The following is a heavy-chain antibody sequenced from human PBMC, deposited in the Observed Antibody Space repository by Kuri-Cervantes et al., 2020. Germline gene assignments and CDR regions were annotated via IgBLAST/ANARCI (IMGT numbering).Heavy chain of an antibody. CDR2: FDWDDDR. V-gene: IGHV2-70D*14. CDR1: GLSLITSGMR. CDR3: AHFYDSSGLPGDY. J-gene: IGHJ4*02. D-gene: IGHD3-22*01. Sequence: SGPTLVKPTRTFIQACTLCGLSLITSGMRVSWIRQPPGKALEWLARFDWDDDRFYSTSLKRRLTSTKDTYQNQVVLTLTNIDPVDTATYYCAHFYDSSGLPGDYWGQGTLVTVSS.